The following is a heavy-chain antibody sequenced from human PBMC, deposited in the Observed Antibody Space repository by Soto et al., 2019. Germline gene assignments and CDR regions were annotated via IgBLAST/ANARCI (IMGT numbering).Heavy chain of an antibody. CDR2: IYYTGSP. Sequence: SETLSLTSPVSGGSMSRGGQSWSWIRQPPGKGLEWLGVIYYTGSPYYNPSLKSRVTLPVDRSKNQFSLNLTSVTAADTAMYFYARAPPAPSPRWDVWGQGTTVTVS. J-gene: IGHJ6*02. CDR1: GGSMSRGGQS. V-gene: IGHV4-30-2*01. CDR3: ARAPPAPSPRWDV.